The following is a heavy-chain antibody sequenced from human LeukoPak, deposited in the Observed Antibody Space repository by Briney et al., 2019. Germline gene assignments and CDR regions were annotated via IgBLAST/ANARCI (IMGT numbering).Heavy chain of an antibody. CDR1: GFTFSDYY. J-gene: IGHJ6*03. D-gene: IGHD2-2*01. CDR2: ISSSGSTI. Sequence: GGSLRLSCAASGFTFSDYYMSWIRQAPGKGLEWVSYISSSGSTICYADSVKGRFTISRDNAKNSLYLQMNSLRAEDTAVYYCARVLESTSNYYYYYMDVWGKGTTVTVSS. V-gene: IGHV3-11*04. CDR3: ARVLESTSNYYYYYMDV.